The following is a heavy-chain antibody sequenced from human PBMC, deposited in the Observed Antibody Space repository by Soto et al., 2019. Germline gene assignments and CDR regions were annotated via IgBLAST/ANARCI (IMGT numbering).Heavy chain of an antibody. CDR2: IYYSGST. J-gene: IGHJ4*02. CDR3: ARGKMAARPDY. D-gene: IGHD6-6*01. V-gene: IGHV4-31*03. CDR1: GSSISSGGYY. Sequence: SETLSLTCTVSGSSISSGGYYWSWIRQHPGKGLEWIGYIYYSGSTYYNPSLKSRVTISVDTSKNQFSLKLSSVTAADTAVYYCARGKMAARPDYWGQGTLVTVSS.